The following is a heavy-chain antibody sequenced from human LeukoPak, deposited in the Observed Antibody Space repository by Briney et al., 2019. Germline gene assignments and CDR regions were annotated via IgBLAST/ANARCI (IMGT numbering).Heavy chain of an antibody. J-gene: IGHJ5*02. CDR3: ARDDFNWNAESYWFDP. V-gene: IGHV1-2*02. CDR2: INPNSGGT. Sequence: ASVNVSCKASGYTFTGYYMHWVRQAPGQGLEWMGWINPNSGGTNYAQKFQGRVTMTRDTSISTAYMELSRLRSDDTAVYYCARDDFNWNAESYWFDPWGQGTLVTVSS. CDR1: GYTFTGYY. D-gene: IGHD1-20*01.